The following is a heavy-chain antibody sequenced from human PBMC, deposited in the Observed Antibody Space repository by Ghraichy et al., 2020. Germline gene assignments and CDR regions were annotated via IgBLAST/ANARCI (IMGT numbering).Heavy chain of an antibody. V-gene: IGHV3-23*01. CDR3: GKYLKPQAPEY. Sequence: GGSLRLSCGGSGFRFSSFAMSWVRQAPGKGLEWVSVISGGGDVKYYADSVKGRFTISRDDSKNSLYLQMNTLRAEDTAVYYCGKYLKPQAPEYWGQGTLVTVSS. J-gene: IGHJ4*02. CDR1: GFRFSSFA. CDR2: ISGGGDVK.